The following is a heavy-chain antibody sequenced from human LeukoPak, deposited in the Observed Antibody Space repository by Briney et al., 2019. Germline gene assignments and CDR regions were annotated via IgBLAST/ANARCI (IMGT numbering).Heavy chain of an antibody. Sequence: GGSLRLSCAASGFTFSNAWMSWVRQAPGKGLDWVGRIKSKTDGGTTAYAAPVKDRFTISRDDSRNTLYMRMNSMTTKHTAVYYCGLYLGSWGQGALVTVSS. CDR1: GFTFSNAW. J-gene: IGHJ4*02. CDR2: IKSKTDGGTT. CDR3: GLYLGS. V-gene: IGHV3-15*01.